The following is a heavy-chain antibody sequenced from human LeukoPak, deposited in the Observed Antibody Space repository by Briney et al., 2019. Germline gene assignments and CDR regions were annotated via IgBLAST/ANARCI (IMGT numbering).Heavy chain of an antibody. D-gene: IGHD6-6*01. CDR3: AKGPAIHLIEYSSSSGVYY. V-gene: IGHV3-23*01. Sequence: GGSLRLSCAASGFTFSSYAMSWVRQAPGKGLEWVSAISGSGGSTYYADSVKGRFTTSRDNSKNTLYLQMNSLRAEDTAVYYCAKGPAIHLIEYSSSSGVYYWGQGTLVTVSS. J-gene: IGHJ4*02. CDR2: ISGSGGST. CDR1: GFTFSSYA.